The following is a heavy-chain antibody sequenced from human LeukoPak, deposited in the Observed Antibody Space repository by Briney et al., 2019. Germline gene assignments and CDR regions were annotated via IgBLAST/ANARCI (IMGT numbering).Heavy chain of an antibody. Sequence: GGSLRLSCAASGFTFSGFGMHWVRQAPGKGLEWVAVISFDGSHKYYADSVKGRFTISRDNPKNTLDLQMNSLRAEDTALYYCAKDRGIYYYGVHVWGQGTTVTVSS. J-gene: IGHJ6*02. CDR3: AKDRGIYYYGVHV. V-gene: IGHV3-30*18. CDR2: ISFDGSHK. CDR1: GFTFSGFG.